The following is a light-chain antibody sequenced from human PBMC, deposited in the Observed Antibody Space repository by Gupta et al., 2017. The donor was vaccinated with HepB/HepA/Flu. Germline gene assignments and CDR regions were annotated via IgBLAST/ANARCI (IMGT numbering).Light chain of an antibody. Sequence: EIVMTQSPATLSVSPGERATLSCRASQSVGSKLAWYQQKPGQAPRLLIYHTSSRATGIPARFSGSGYGTEFTLTISSRQSEDFAVYYCQQYDDWPPITFGGGTKVEIK. CDR1: QSVGSK. J-gene: IGKJ4*01. CDR2: HTS. CDR3: QQYDDWPPIT. V-gene: IGKV3-15*01.